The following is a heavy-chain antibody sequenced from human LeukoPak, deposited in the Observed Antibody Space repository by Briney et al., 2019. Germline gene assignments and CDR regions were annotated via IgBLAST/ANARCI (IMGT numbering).Heavy chain of an antibody. V-gene: IGHV3-7*04. CDR1: GFTFSSYW. CDR2: IKPDGSEK. J-gene: IGHJ4*02. Sequence: GGSLRLSCAASGFTFSSYWMSWVRQAPGKGLEWVANIKPDGSEKYYVDSVKGRFTISRDNAKNSLYLQMNSLRAEDTALYYCARTYYYDSNGPDYWGQGTLVTVSS. CDR3: ARTYYYDSNGPDY. D-gene: IGHD3-22*01.